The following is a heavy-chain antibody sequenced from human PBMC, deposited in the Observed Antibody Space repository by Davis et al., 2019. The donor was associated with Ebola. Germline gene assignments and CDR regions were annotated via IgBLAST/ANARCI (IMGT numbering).Heavy chain of an antibody. V-gene: IGHV1-18*01. J-gene: IGHJ6*03. CDR3: ARDSQLGNCSSTSSYAYGPPGYYMDV. D-gene: IGHD2-2*01. Sequence: ASVKVSCKASGYTFTSYGISWVRQAPGQGLEWMGWSSAYNGNTNYAQKLQGRVTMTTDTSTSTAYMELRSLRSDDTAVYYCARDSQLGNCSSTSSYAYGPPGYYMDVWGKGTTVTVSS. CDR2: SSAYNGNT. CDR1: GYTFTSYG.